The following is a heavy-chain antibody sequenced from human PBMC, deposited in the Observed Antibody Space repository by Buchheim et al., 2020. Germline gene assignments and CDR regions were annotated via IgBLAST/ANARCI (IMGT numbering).Heavy chain of an antibody. V-gene: IGHV4-34*01. CDR2: INHSGST. CDR1: GGSFSGYY. J-gene: IGHJ6*03. Sequence: QVQLQQWGAGLLKPSETLSLTCAVYGGSFSGYYWSWIRQPPGKGLEWIGEINHSGSTNYNPSLKSRVTISVDTSKNQFSLKLSSVTAADTAVYYCARGAGNYDFWSGYPDDWYYYMDVWGKGTT. CDR3: ARGAGNYDFWSGYPDDWYYYMDV. D-gene: IGHD3-3*01.